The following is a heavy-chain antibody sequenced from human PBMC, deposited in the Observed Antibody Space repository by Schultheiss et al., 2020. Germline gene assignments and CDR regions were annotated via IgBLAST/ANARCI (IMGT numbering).Heavy chain of an antibody. D-gene: IGHD2-15*01. J-gene: IGHJ5*02. CDR2: INTNTGNP. CDR3: ARDRPGYCSGGSCLGWFDP. CDR1: GYTFTSYA. V-gene: IGHV7-4-1*01. Sequence: ASVKVSCKASGYTFTSYAMNWVRQAPGQGLEWMGWINTNTGNPTYAQGFTGRFVFSLDTSVSTAYLQICSLKAEDTAVYYCARDRPGYCSGGSCLGWFDPWGQGTLVTVSS.